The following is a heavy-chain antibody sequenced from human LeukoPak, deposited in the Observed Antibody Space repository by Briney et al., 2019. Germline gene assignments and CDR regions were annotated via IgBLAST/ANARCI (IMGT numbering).Heavy chain of an antibody. Sequence: PGGSLRLSCAASGFTFSSYWTHWVRQGPGKGLVWVSRIKTDGSSTNYADSVKGRFTISRDNAKDTLYLQMNSLRVGDTAVYYCARASPASYGDFDIWGQGTMVTVSS. V-gene: IGHV3-74*01. CDR1: GFTFSSYW. J-gene: IGHJ3*02. D-gene: IGHD4-17*01. CDR2: IKTDGSST. CDR3: ARASPASYGDFDI.